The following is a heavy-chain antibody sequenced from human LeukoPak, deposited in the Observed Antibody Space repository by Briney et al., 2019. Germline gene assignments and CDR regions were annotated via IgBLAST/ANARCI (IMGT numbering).Heavy chain of an antibody. V-gene: IGHV3-21*01. CDR1: GFTFSSYT. J-gene: IGHJ4*02. Sequence: GGSLRLSCAASGFTFSSYTMSWVRQAPGKGLEWVSSISSSSSYTYYADSVKGRFTISRDNAKNSLYLQMNSLRAEDTAVYYCATGLFDYWGQGTLVTVSS. D-gene: IGHD7-27*01. CDR3: ATGLFDY. CDR2: ISSSSSYT.